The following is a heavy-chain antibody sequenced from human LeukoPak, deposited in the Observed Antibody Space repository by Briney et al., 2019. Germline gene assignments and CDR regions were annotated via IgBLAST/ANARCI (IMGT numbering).Heavy chain of an antibody. CDR3: ARDPFMTTGWGIDY. J-gene: IGHJ4*01. D-gene: IGHD4-17*01. CDR1: GFTFSDDY. CDR2: ISSSGDIT. Sequence: GGSLRLSCAASGFTFSDDYMNWIRQAPGKGLEWVSYISSSGDITYYADSVRGRFTISRDNTKNSLYLQMNSLRAEDTAVYYCARDPFMTTGWGIDYWGQGTLVTVSS. V-gene: IGHV3-11*01.